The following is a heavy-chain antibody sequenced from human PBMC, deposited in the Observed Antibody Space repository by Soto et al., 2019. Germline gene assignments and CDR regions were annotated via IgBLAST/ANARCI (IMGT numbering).Heavy chain of an antibody. V-gene: IGHV4-31*03. D-gene: IGHD3-10*01. Sequence: SETLSLTCTVSGGSISSGGYYWSWIRQHPGKGLEWIGYIYYSGSTYYNPSLKSRVTISVDTSKNQFSLKLSSVTAADTAVYYCARDVREPQFGELLHSSPRKYYYYGMDVWGQGTTVTVSS. CDR3: ARDVREPQFGELLHSSPRKYYYYGMDV. CDR2: IYYSGST. J-gene: IGHJ6*02. CDR1: GGSISSGGYY.